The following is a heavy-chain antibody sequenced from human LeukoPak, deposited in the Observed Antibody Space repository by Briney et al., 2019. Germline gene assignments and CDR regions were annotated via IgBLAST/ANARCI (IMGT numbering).Heavy chain of an antibody. CDR3: ARESYSSSYDPAFDI. V-gene: IGHV3-48*02. J-gene: IGHJ3*02. CDR2: ISSSSSTI. Sequence: PGGSLRLSCAASELTSSTSWMSWVRQAPGKGLEWVSYISSSSSTIYYADSVKGRFTISRDNAKNSLYLQMNSLRDEDTAVYYCARESYSSSYDPAFDIWGQGTMVTVSS. D-gene: IGHD6-13*01. CDR1: ELTSSTSW.